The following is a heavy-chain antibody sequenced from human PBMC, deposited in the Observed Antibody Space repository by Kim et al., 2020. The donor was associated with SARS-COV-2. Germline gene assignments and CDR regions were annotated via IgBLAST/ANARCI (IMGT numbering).Heavy chain of an antibody. V-gene: IGHV3-21*01. D-gene: IGHD2-2*01. CDR2: ISSSSSYI. J-gene: IGHJ6*02. CDR1: GFTFSSYS. CDR3: ARDGGEYCSSTSCYEAHYYYYGMDV. Sequence: GGSLRLSCAASGFTFSSYSMNWVRQAPGKGLEWVSSISSSSSYIYYADSVKGRFTISRDNAKNSLYLQMNSLRAEDTAVYYCARDGGEYCSSTSCYEAHYYYYGMDVWGQGTTVTVS.